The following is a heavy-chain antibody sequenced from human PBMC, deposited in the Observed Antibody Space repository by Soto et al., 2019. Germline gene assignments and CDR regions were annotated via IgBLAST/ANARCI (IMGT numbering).Heavy chain of an antibody. CDR3: AKDRAYYDFWSGYYRGYFQH. V-gene: IGHV3-23*01. Sequence: GGSLRLSCAASGFTFSSYAMSWVRQAPGKGLEWVSAIIGSGGSTYYADSVKGRFTISRDNSKNTLYLQMNSLRAEDTAVYYCAKDRAYYDFWSGYYRGYFQHWGQGTLVTVSS. J-gene: IGHJ1*01. CDR1: GFTFSSYA. CDR2: IIGSGGST. D-gene: IGHD3-3*01.